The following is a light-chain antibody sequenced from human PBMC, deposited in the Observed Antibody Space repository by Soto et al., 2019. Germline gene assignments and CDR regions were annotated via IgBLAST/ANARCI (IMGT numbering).Light chain of an antibody. CDR3: QQYSKWPLT. CDR2: DAS. J-gene: IGKJ4*01. Sequence: EIVMTQSPATLSVSPGERATLSCRASQSIRSYLAWYQQKPDQAPRLLFYDASTRATGIPARFSGSGSGTEFILTISSLQSEDFAVYSCQQYSKWPLTFGGGTKVDIK. V-gene: IGKV3-15*01. CDR1: QSIRSY.